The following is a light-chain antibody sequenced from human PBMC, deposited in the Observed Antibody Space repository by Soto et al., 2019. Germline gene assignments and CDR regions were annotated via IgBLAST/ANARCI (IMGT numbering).Light chain of an antibody. V-gene: IGKV1-39*01. Sequence: DIQMTQSPSSLSASVGDRVTITCRASQSISNYLNWYQQKPGKAPKLLIYAASNLQSGVPSRFSGSGSGTDFTLTIISLQPDDFAAYYCQQSYSTPHTFGPG. J-gene: IGKJ3*01. CDR1: QSISNY. CDR3: QQSYSTPHT. CDR2: AAS.